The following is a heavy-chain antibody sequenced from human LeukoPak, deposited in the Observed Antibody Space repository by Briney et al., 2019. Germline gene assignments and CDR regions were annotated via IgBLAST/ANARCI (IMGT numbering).Heavy chain of an antibody. Sequence: ASVKVSCKASGYTFTGYYMHWVRQAPGQGLEWMGWINPNSGGTNYAQKFQGRVTVTRDTSISTAYMELSRLRSDDTAVCYCARGEEDKPAHIVVVTARNWFDPWGQGTLVTVSS. D-gene: IGHD2-21*02. CDR2: INPNSGGT. CDR1: GYTFTGYY. V-gene: IGHV1-2*02. CDR3: ARGEEDKPAHIVVVTARNWFDP. J-gene: IGHJ5*02.